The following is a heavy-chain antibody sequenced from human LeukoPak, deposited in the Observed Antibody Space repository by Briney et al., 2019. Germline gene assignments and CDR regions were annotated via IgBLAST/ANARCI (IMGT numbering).Heavy chain of an antibody. CDR1: GFTFSSYA. CDR2: VSGSGGRT. CDR3: AAAIGILTGYSYYYYGMDV. V-gene: IGHV3-23*01. J-gene: IGHJ6*02. D-gene: IGHD3-9*01. Sequence: GGSLRLSCAASGFTFSSYAMSWVRQAPGKGLEWVSSVSGSGGRTYYADSVKGRFTISRDNSKNTLYLQMNSLRAEDTAVYYCAAAIGILTGYSYYYYGMDVWGQGTTVSVSS.